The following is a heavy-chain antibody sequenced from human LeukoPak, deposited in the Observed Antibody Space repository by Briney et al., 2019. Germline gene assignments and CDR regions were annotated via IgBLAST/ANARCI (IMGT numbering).Heavy chain of an antibody. V-gene: IGHV4-61*02. J-gene: IGHJ5*02. D-gene: IGHD2-15*01. CDR3: AREVFCSGGSCYSSYWSDP. CDR1: GGSINSGSYY. Sequence: SETLSLTCTVSGGSINSGSYYWSWIRQPAGRGLEWIGRIYTTGSTNYNPSRKSRVTISVDTSKNQFSRKLSSVTAADTAVYYCAREVFCSGGSCYSSYWSDPWGQGTLVTVSS. CDR2: IYTTGST.